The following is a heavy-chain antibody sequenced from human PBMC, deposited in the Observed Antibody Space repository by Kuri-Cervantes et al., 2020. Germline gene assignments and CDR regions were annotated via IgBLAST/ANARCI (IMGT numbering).Heavy chain of an antibody. J-gene: IGHJ3*02. CDR3: AKDIGNSGYDRVNRADAFDI. CDR2: ISWNSGSI. CDR1: GFTFSDYY. V-gene: IGHV3-9*01. Sequence: GGSLRLSCAASGFTFSDYYMSWIRQAPGKGLEWVSGISWNSGSIGYADSVKGRFTISRDNAKNSLYLQMNSLRAEDTALYYCAKDIGNSGYDRVNRADAFDIWGQGTMVTVSS. D-gene: IGHD5-12*01.